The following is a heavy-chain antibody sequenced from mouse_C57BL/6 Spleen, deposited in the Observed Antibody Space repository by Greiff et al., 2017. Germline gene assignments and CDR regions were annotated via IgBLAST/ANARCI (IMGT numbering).Heavy chain of an antibody. D-gene: IGHD2-3*01. Sequence: QVQLQQSGAELMKPGASVKLSCKATGYTFTGYWIEWVKQRPGQGLEWSGEILPGSGSTNNNEKFKGKSTFTADTSSNTAYMQRSSLTTEDAAIYYCARDFYDGYYWFAYWGQGTLVTVAA. V-gene: IGHV1-9*01. CDR2: ILPGSGST. CDR3: ARDFYDGYYWFAY. CDR1: GYTFTGYW. J-gene: IGHJ3*01.